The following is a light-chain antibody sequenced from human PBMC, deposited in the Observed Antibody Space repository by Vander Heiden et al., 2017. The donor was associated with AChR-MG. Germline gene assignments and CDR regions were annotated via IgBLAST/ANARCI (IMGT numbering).Light chain of an antibody. CDR2: GAS. CDR1: QTVSSN. Sequence: EIVMPQSPAPLSASAGERATLSCRASQTVSSNLAWYQQKPGQAPRLVIYGASTRATDIPSRFSGSASGTEFTLTISSLQSEDFAAYYCQQYNNWPLTFGGGTEVEIK. CDR3: QQYNNWPLT. V-gene: IGKV3-15*01. J-gene: IGKJ4*01.